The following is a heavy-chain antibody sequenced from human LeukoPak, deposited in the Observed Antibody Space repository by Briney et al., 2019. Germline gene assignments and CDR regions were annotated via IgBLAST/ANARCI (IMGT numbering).Heavy chain of an antibody. CDR2: IYHSGST. V-gene: IGHV4-4*02. D-gene: IGHD3-22*01. Sequence: NPSETLSLTCAVSGGSISSSNWWSWVRQPPGKGLEWIGEIYHSGSTNYNPSLKSRVTISVDKSKNQFSLKLSSVTAADTAVYYCARTWGTMIGGAFDIWGQGTMVTVSS. CDR1: GGSISSSNW. J-gene: IGHJ3*02. CDR3: ARTWGTMIGGAFDI.